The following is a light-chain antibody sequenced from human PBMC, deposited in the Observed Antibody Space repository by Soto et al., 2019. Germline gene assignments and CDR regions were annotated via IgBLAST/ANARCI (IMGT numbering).Light chain of an antibody. CDR2: DAA. J-gene: IGKJ1*01. V-gene: IGKV1-5*01. Sequence: DIQMTQSPSTLSASVGDRVTITCRASEIITNRLAWYQQKPGKAPKVLIYDAATLESGVPSRFNGGASGTEFSLTISRLHPDDFATDYCQHYNIHWTFGQGTKGDIK. CDR3: QHYNIHWT. CDR1: EIITNR.